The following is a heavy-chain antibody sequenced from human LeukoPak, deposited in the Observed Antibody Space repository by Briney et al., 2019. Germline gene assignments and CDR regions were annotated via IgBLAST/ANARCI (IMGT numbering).Heavy chain of an antibody. CDR1: GGTFSSYA. Sequence: ASVKVSCKASGGTFSSYAISWVRQAPGQGLEWMGGIIPIFGTANYAQKFQGRVTITADESTSTAYMELSSLRSEDTAVYYCARAALVGATLYGYWGQGTLVTVSS. CDR2: IIPIFGTA. D-gene: IGHD1-26*01. J-gene: IGHJ4*02. V-gene: IGHV1-69*13. CDR3: ARAALVGATLYGY.